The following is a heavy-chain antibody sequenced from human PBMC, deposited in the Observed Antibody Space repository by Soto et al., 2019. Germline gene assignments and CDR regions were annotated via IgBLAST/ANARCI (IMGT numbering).Heavy chain of an antibody. CDR3: ARAIGPTLFDY. CDR1: GFTFSSYD. D-gene: IGHD3-22*01. CDR2: IGTARDT. V-gene: IGHV3-13*04. Sequence: PGGSLRLSCSASGFTFSSYDMHWVRQGPGKGLEWVSAIGTARDTNHAGSVKGRFTISRENAKNSLYLQMNSLRAGDTAIYFCARAIGPTLFDYWGQGTLVTVSS. J-gene: IGHJ4*02.